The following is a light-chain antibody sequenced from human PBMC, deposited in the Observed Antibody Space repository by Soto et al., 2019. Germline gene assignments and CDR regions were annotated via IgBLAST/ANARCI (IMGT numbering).Light chain of an antibody. CDR3: QQSGSSPRT. V-gene: IGKV3D-20*01. Sequence: EIVLTQSPATLSVSPGERVTLSCGASQSVRDNYVAWYQQKPGLAPRLLIFDASTRATGIPDRFSGSGSGTDFSLTINRLEPEDSAVYFCQQSGSSPRTFSQGTKLEI. CDR2: DAS. J-gene: IGKJ1*01. CDR1: QSVRDNY.